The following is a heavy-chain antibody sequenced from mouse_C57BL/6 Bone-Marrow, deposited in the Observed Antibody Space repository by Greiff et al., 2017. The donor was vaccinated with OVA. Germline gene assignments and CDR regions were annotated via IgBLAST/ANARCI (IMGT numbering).Heavy chain of an antibody. CDR2: IRYDGST. Sequence: ESGPGLVKPSQSLSLTCSVTGYSITSGYYWNWIRQFPGNQLEWVGYIRYDGSTNYNPSFKNRISITNATTKNQIFLKLNSVTTEDTATDYCARDNWWGYFDYGGQGTTLTVSS. CDR1: GYSITSGYY. D-gene: IGHD1-1*02. V-gene: IGHV3-6*01. CDR3: ARDNWWGYFDY. J-gene: IGHJ2*01.